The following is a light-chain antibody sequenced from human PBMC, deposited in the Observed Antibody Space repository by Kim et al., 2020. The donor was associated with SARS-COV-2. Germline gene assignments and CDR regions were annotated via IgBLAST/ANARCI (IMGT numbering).Light chain of an antibody. Sequence: GQSIPISCTGTSSDVVGYNYVSWYQQHPGKAPKLMIYDVSNRPSGVSNRFSGSKSGNTASLTISGLQAEDEADYYCSSYTSSSTVVFGGGTQLTVL. V-gene: IGLV2-14*03. CDR1: SSDVVGYNY. CDR3: SSYTSSSTVV. J-gene: IGLJ2*01. CDR2: DVS.